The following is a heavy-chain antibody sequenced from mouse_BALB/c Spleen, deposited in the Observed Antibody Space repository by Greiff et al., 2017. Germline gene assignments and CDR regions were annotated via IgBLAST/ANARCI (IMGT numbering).Heavy chain of an antibody. Sequence: VQLQQSGPGLVQPSQSLSITCTVSGFSLTSYGVHWVRQSPGKGLEWLGVIWSGGSTDYNAAFISRLSISKDNSKSQVFFKMNSLQADDTAIYYCASEGYYGGSEAMDYWGQGTSVTVSS. CDR2: IWSGGST. D-gene: IGHD2-3*01. V-gene: IGHV2-4-1*01. CDR3: ASEGYYGGSEAMDY. CDR1: GFSLTSYG. J-gene: IGHJ4*01.